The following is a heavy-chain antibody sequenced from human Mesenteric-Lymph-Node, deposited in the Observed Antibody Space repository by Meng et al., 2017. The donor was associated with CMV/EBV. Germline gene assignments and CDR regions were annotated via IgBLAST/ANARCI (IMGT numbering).Heavy chain of an antibody. D-gene: IGHD6-19*01. CDR1: GFTFSSYS. CDR2: ISSSSSYI. CDR3: AREYSSQGAFDI. Sequence: GGSLRLSCAASGFTFSSYSMNWVRQAPGKGLEWVSSISSSSSYIYYADSVKGRFTISRDNAKNSLYLQMNSLRAEDTAVYYCAREYSSQGAFDIWGQGTMVTVSS. J-gene: IGHJ3*02. V-gene: IGHV3-21*01.